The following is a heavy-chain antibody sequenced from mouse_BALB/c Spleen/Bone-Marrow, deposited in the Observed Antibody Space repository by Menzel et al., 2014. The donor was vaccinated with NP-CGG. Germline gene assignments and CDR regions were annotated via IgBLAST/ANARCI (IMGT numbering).Heavy chain of an antibody. D-gene: IGHD2-14*01. J-gene: IGHJ3*01. Sequence: QVQLKQSGAELVRPGASVKLSCKALGYTFTDYEMHWVKQTPVNGLEWIGAIHPGSGNTAYNQKFKGKATLTADKSSSTAHMELSSLTSEDSAVYYCIRGNYRYSWFAYWGQGTLVTVSA. CDR3: IRGNYRYSWFAY. CDR2: IHPGSGNT. CDR1: GYTFTDYE. V-gene: IGHV1-15*01.